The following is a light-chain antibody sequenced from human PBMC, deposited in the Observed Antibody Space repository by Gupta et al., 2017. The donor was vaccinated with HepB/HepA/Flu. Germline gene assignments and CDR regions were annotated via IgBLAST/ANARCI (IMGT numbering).Light chain of an antibody. J-gene: IGLJ2*01. CDR1: RSDIGTNNY. V-gene: IGLV2-14*03. CDR2: DVN. Sequence: QSALPPPASVSGSPGQSLTISCTGSRSDIGTNNYVSWYQQHPAKAPNLIISDVNSRPSGIAHRFSGSKSGNTASLTISRPQAEDEADYYGRSYRSSSTVVFGGGTKVTVL. CDR3: RSYRSSSTVV.